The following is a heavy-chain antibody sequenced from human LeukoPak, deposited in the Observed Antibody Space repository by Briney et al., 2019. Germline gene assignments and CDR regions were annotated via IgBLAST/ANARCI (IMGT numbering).Heavy chain of an antibody. CDR3: ARVTGYVIEDYFDY. CDR2: IYCSGST. CDR1: GDSISSSNCY. Sequence: SETLSLTCTVSGDSISSSNCYWGWIRQPPGKGLEWIGYIYCSGSTNYNPSLKSRVTISVDTSKNQFSLKLSSVTAADTAMYYCARVTGYVIEDYFDYWGQGTLVTVSS. D-gene: IGHD3-22*01. V-gene: IGHV4-61*05. J-gene: IGHJ4*02.